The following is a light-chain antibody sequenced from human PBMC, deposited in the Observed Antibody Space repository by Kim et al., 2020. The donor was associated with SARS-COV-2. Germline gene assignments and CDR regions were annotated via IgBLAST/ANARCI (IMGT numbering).Light chain of an antibody. Sequence: QSNTLSCTGSSSYIGGYDYVSWYQQYPGKARNLMIYDVSNRPSGVSDRFSGSKSGNTASLTISGLQTEDEADYYCSSYTTTSTPVVFGGGTQLTVL. CDR3: SSYTTTSTPVV. J-gene: IGLJ2*01. CDR1: SSYIGGYDY. CDR2: DVS. V-gene: IGLV2-14*03.